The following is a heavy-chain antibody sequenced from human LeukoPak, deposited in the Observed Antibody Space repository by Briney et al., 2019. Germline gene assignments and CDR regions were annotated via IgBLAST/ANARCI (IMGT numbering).Heavy chain of an antibody. V-gene: IGHV1-69*05. CDR1: GGTFSSYA. J-gene: IGHJ3*02. D-gene: IGHD1-26*01. Sequence: SVKVSCKASGGTFSSYAISWVRQAPGQGREWVGGIIPIFGTANYAQKFQGRVTITTDESTGTAYMELSSLRSEDTAVYYCARAGIVGAKKAFDIWGQGTMVTVSS. CDR3: ARAGIVGAKKAFDI. CDR2: IIPIFGTA.